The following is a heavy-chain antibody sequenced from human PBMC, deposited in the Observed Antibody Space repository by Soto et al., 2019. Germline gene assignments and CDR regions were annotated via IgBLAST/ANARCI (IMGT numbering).Heavy chain of an antibody. D-gene: IGHD6-19*01. Sequence: SVKVSCKASGYTFTSQYIHWVRQAPGQGLEWMGIINPSGGSTSYAQKFQGRVTMTRDTSTSTVYMELISLRSEDTAVYYCAKGGATAVPFDYWGQGTLVTVYS. V-gene: IGHV1-46*01. J-gene: IGHJ4*02. CDR3: AKGGATAVPFDY. CDR2: INPSGGST. CDR1: GYTFTSQY.